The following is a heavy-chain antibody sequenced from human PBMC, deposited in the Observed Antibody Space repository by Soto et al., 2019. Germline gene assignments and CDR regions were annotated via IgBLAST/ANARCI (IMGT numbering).Heavy chain of an antibody. D-gene: IGHD6-6*01. V-gene: IGHV4-59*01. J-gene: IGHJ6*02. CDR2: IYYSGST. CDR3: ARDLGRSSIAARRPKGYYYGMDV. CDR1: GGSISSYY. Sequence: SETLSLTCTVSGGSISSYYWSWIRQPPGKGLEWIGYIYYSGSTNYNPSLKSRVTISVDTSKNQFSLKLSSVTAADTAVYYCARDLGRSSIAARRPKGYYYGMDVWGQGTTVTVSS.